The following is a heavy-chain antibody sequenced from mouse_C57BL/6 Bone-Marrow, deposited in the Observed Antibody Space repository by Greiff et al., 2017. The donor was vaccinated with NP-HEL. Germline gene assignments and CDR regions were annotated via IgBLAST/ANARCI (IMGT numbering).Heavy chain of an antibody. V-gene: IGHV1-64*01. D-gene: IGHD4-1*01. CDR3: VTGTCFDY. CDR2: IHPNSGST. CDR1: GYTFTSYW. Sequence: QVHVKQPGAELVKPGASVKLSCKASGYTFTSYWMHWVKQRPGQGLEWIGMIHPNSGSTNYNEKFKSKATLTVDKSSSTAYMQLSSLTSEDSAVYYCVTGTCFDYWGQGTTLTVSS. J-gene: IGHJ2*01.